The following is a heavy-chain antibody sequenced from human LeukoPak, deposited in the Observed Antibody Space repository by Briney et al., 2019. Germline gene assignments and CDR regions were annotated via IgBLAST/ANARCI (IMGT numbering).Heavy chain of an antibody. Sequence: SETLSLTCTVSGGSISSSSYYWGWIRQPPGKGLEWIGSIYYSGSTYYNPSLKSRVTISVDTSKNQFSLKLSSVTAADTAVYYCARSGFAYYFDYWGQGTLVTVSS. CDR1: GGSISSSSYY. CDR2: IYYSGST. D-gene: IGHD3-22*01. J-gene: IGHJ4*02. V-gene: IGHV4-39*07. CDR3: ARSGFAYYFDY.